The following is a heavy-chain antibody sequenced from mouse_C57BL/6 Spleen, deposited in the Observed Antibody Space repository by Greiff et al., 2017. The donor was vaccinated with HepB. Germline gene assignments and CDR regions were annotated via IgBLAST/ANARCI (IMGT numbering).Heavy chain of an antibody. CDR1: GYTFTSYW. CDR3: ARFDYDRDFDY. J-gene: IGHJ2*01. D-gene: IGHD2-4*01. Sequence: VQLQQPGAELVKPGASVKLSCKASGYTFTSYWMHWVKQRPGQGLEWIGMIHPNSGSTNYNEKFKSKATLTVDKSSSTAYMQLSSLTSEDSAAYYCARFDYDRDFDYWGQGTTLTVSS. V-gene: IGHV1-64*01. CDR2: IHPNSGST.